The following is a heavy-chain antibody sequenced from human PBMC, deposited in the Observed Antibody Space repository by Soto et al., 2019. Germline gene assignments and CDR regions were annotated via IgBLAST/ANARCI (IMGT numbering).Heavy chain of an antibody. V-gene: IGHV3-23*01. D-gene: IGHD3-9*01. CDR2: VSGSGGST. CDR1: GFTFSSYA. CDR3: AKLPQYETLTGYLNYFDY. J-gene: IGHJ4*02. Sequence: GGSLRLSCAASGFTFSSYAMSWFRQAPGKKLEWVSSVSGSGGSTYYADSVKGRFTISRDNSKNTVYLQMNSLRAEDTAVYFCAKLPQYETLTGYLNYFDYWGPGILVTVSS.